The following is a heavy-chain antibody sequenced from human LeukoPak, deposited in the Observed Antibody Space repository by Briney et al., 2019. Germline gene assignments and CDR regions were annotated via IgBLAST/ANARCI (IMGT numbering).Heavy chain of an antibody. V-gene: IGHV3-66*01. CDR2: IYSGGST. Sequence: PGGSLRLSCAASGFTVSSNYMSWVRQAPGKGLEWVSVIYSGGSTYYADSVKGRFTISRDNSKNTLYLQMNSLRAEDTAVYYCARGVIPAAPNYYYYMDVWGKGTTVTISS. CDR3: ARGVIPAAPNYYYYMDV. CDR1: GFTVSSNY. J-gene: IGHJ6*03. D-gene: IGHD2-2*01.